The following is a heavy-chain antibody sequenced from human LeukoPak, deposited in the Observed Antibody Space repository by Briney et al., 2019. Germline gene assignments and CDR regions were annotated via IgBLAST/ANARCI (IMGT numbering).Heavy chain of an antibody. J-gene: IGHJ4*01. CDR2: LSGSGITT. D-gene: IGHD6-19*01. Sequence: PGGSLRLSCAASGFTFSNSAMSVVRQAPGKGLEWVSTLSGSGITTYYADSVKGRFTISRDNSKNTLYLQMNSLRAEDTAVYYCAKGIYSSGWSYFDYWGHGTLVTVSS. V-gene: IGHV3-23*01. CDR1: GFTFSNSA. CDR3: AKGIYSSGWSYFDY.